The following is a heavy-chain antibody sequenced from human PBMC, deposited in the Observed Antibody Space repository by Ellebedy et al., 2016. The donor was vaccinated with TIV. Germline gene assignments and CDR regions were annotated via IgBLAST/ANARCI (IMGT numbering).Heavy chain of an antibody. CDR1: GFTFSNYW. J-gene: IGHJ2*01. CDR3: AGGGGWSFDF. CDR2: IKQDGSEK. V-gene: IGHV3-7*01. Sequence: GESLKISCAAAGFTFSNYWMNWVRQAPGKGLEWVAIIKQDGSEKHYVDSVKGRFTISRDNAKNSLYLQMNSLRGEDTAVYCCAGGGGWSFDFWGRGTLVTVSS. D-gene: IGHD3-16*01.